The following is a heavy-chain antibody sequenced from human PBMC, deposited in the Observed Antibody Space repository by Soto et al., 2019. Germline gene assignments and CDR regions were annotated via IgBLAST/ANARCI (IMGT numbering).Heavy chain of an antibody. V-gene: IGHV3-49*03. D-gene: IGHD6-6*01. J-gene: IGHJ4*02. CDR1: GFTFGDYA. CDR3: ARRKYLDY. Sequence: LRLSCTTSGFTFGDYAMSWFRQAPGKGLEWIGYIRSNTYGGTTEYAASVKGRFTISRDDSKRVAHLQMNSLETEDTAVYFCARRKYLDYWGQGTLVTVSS. CDR2: IRSNTYGGTT.